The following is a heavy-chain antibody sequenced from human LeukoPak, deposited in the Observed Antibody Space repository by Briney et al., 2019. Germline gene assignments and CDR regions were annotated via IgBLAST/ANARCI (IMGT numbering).Heavy chain of an antibody. CDR1: GFTFSDYY. CDR2: ISSSGSTI. V-gene: IGHV3-11*01. D-gene: IGHD5-18*01. CDR3: ARDVIQLWLYYYYYYMDV. Sequence: GGSLRLSCAASGFTFSDYYMSWIRQAPGKGLEWVSYISSSGSTIYYADSVKGRFTISRDNAKNSLYLQMNSLRAEDTAVYYCARDVIQLWLYYYYYYMDVWGKGTTVTVSS. J-gene: IGHJ6*03.